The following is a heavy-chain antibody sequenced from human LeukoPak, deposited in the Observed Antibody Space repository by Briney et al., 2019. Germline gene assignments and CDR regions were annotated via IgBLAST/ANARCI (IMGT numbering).Heavy chain of an antibody. J-gene: IGHJ4*02. CDR2: IRGSGGST. D-gene: IGHD3-22*01. CDR1: GFTFSSYA. V-gene: IGHV3-23*01. Sequence: GGSLRLSCAAAGFTFSSYAMTWVRQAPGKGLEWVSTIRGSGGSTYYADSVKGRFTISRDNSKNTLYLQMNSLRAEDTAVYYCAKASRITMIVVVINPFDYWGQGTLVTVSS. CDR3: AKASRITMIVVVINPFDY.